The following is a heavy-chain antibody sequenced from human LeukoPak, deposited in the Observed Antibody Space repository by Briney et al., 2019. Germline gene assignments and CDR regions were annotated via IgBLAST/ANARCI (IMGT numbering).Heavy chain of an antibody. CDR3: AKERGHSKPFDY. CDR1: GFIFSYYG. D-gene: IGHD4-23*01. Sequence: GGSLRLSCEVSGFIFSYYGMNWVRQAPGKGLEWVSAIRDSGDATYYADSVKGRFTISRDNSKSTLYLQMNNLRAEDTALYYCAKERGHSKPFDYWGQGTLVTVSS. J-gene: IGHJ4*02. V-gene: IGHV3-23*01. CDR2: IRDSGDAT.